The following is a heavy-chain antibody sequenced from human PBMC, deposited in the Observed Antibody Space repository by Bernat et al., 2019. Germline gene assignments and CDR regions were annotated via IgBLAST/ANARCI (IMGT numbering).Heavy chain of an antibody. V-gene: IGHV3-74*01. Sequence: EVLLVESGGGLVQPGGSLRLSCAASGFTFTDYWMHWVRQAPGKGLVWVSRINNDGSDTIYADSVKGRFTRSRDNAKNTLYLQMNSLRVEDTAVYYCARGGWSHGFDIWGQGTMVTVSS. CDR3: ARGGWSHGFDI. CDR1: GFTFTDYW. CDR2: INNDGSDT. D-gene: IGHD3-3*01. J-gene: IGHJ3*02.